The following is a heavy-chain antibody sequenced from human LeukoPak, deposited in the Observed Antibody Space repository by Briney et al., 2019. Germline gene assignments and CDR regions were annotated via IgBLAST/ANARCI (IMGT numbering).Heavy chain of an antibody. J-gene: IGHJ5*02. CDR3: ARERGIVVVPAATPNWFDP. Sequence: GSSVKVSCKASGGTFSSYAISWMRQAPGQGLEWMGRIIPIFGIANYAQKFQGRVTITADKSTGTAYMELSSLRSEDTAVYYCARERGIVVVPAATPNWFDPWGQGTLVTVSS. CDR2: IIPIFGIA. V-gene: IGHV1-69*04. D-gene: IGHD2-2*01. CDR1: GGTFSSYA.